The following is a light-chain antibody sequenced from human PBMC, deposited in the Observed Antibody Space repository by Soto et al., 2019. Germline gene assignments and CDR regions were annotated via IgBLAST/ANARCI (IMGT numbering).Light chain of an antibody. CDR3: ASYSGTTLYV. V-gene: IGLV2-14*03. Sequence: QPALAQPASVSGSPGQSVTVSCTGPSTDLYDFGIVSWYRQYPGQAPKLLIHDVSTRPSGVSDRFSGSKSANTASLTISGLRAEDEADYYCASYSGTTLYVFGTGTKVTVL. CDR2: DVS. J-gene: IGLJ1*01. CDR1: STDLYDFGI.